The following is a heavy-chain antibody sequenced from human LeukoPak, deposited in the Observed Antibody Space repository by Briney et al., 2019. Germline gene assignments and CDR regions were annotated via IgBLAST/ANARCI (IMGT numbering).Heavy chain of an antibody. V-gene: IGHV1-69*04. CDR3: AREIVVVPAATPLNWFDP. Sequence: ASVKVSCKASGGTFSSYAISWVRQAPGQGLEWMGRIIPILGIANYAQKFQGRVTITADKSTSTAYMELSSLRSEDTAVYYCAREIVVVPAATPLNWFDPWGQGTLVTVSS. D-gene: IGHD2-2*01. J-gene: IGHJ5*02. CDR2: IIPILGIA. CDR1: GGTFSSYA.